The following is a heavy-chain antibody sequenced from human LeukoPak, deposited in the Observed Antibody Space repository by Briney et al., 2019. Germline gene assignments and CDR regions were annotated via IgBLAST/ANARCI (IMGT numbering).Heavy chain of an antibody. V-gene: IGHV3-33*08. CDR3: AREPPLAVAGRVLGY. CDR1: GFTFSSYG. Sequence: GRSLRLSCAASGFTFSSYGMHWVRQAPGKGLEWVAFIRYDGSNKYYADSVKGRFTISRDNSKNTLYLQMNSLRAEDTAVYYCAREPPLAVAGRVLGYWGQGTLVTVSS. CDR2: IRYDGSNK. J-gene: IGHJ4*02. D-gene: IGHD6-19*01.